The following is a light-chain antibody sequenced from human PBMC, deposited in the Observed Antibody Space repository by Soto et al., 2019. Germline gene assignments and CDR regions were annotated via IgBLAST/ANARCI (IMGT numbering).Light chain of an antibody. Sequence: EIVLTQSPGTLSLSPGERATLSCRASQSVTSSYLAWYQQKPGQAPRLLIYDASSRAAGIPDRFSGSGSGTGFTLTISRLEPEDFAVYYCQQYCNSPKTFGQGTKVEIK. CDR2: DAS. CDR3: QQYCNSPKT. V-gene: IGKV3-20*01. J-gene: IGKJ1*01. CDR1: QSVTSSY.